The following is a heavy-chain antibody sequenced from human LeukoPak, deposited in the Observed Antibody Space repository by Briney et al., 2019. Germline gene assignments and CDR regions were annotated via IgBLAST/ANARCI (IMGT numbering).Heavy chain of an antibody. CDR3: ARDHSSGWYRGAFDI. CDR2: IYYSGST. V-gene: IGHV4-59*01. Sequence: SETLSLTCTVSGGSISSYYWSWIRQPPGKGLEWIGYIYYSGSTNYNPSLKSRVTISVDTSKNQFSLKLNSVTAADTAVYYCARDHSSGWYRGAFDISRQGTMVTVSS. CDR1: GGSISSYY. D-gene: IGHD6-19*01. J-gene: IGHJ3*02.